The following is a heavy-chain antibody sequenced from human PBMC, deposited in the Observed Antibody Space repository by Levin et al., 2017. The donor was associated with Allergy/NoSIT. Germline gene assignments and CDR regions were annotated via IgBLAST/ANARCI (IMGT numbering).Heavy chain of an antibody. J-gene: IGHJ3*02. CDR1: GYTFTGYY. D-gene: IGHD5-12*01. CDR2: INPNSGGT. Sequence: GESLKISCKASGYTFTGYYMHWVRQAPGQGLEWMGWINPNSGGTNYAQKFQGRVTMTRDTSISTAYMELSRLRSDDTAVYYCARFRIVATITTLDAFDIWGQGTMVTVSS. V-gene: IGHV1-2*02. CDR3: ARFRIVATITTLDAFDI.